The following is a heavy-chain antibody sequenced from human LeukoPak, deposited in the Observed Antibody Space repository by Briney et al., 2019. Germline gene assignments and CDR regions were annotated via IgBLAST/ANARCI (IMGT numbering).Heavy chain of an antibody. D-gene: IGHD3-3*01. CDR3: AKDSDLWSGYYHY. J-gene: IGHJ4*02. V-gene: IGHV3-23*01. Sequence: PGGSLRLSCAASGFTFSSYGMSWVRQAPGKGLEWVSGMSGCGGTTYCADSVKGRFTISRDNSKNTLYLQMNSLRAEDTAIYYCAKDSDLWSGYYHYWGQGTLVTVSS. CDR2: MSGCGGTT. CDR1: GFTFSSYG.